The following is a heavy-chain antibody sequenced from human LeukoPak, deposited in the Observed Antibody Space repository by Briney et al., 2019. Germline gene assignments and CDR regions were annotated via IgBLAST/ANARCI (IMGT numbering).Heavy chain of an antibody. V-gene: IGHV3-30*02. CDR2: IRYDGSNK. Sequence: GGSLRLSCAASGFTFSSYGMHWVRQAPGKGLEWVAFIRYDGSNKYYADSVKGRFTISRDNSKNTLYLQMNNLRAEDTAVYYCARGYSYGYARYFDYWGQGTLVTVSS. D-gene: IGHD5-18*01. J-gene: IGHJ4*02. CDR1: GFTFSSYG. CDR3: ARGYSYGYARYFDY.